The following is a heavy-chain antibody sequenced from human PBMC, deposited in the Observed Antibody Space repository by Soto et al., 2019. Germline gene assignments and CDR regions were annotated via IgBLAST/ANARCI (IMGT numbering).Heavy chain of an antibody. CDR1: GYTFSNFW. D-gene: IGHD6-13*01. J-gene: IGHJ4*02. CDR2: IYPGDHET. Sequence: ESLKISCRCSGYTFSNFWIAWVRHLPGKGLEWMGIIYPGDHETRYSPSFHGKVTISADKSINTAYLQWSSLEASDSAFYYCARSPRSSPYFDYWGQGALVTVSS. CDR3: ARSPRSSPYFDY. V-gene: IGHV5-51*01.